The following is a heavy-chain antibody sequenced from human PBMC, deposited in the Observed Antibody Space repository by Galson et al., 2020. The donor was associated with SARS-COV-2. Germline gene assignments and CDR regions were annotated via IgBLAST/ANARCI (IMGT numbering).Heavy chain of an antibody. CDR2: SYYRGST. CDR3: ARAVRGVIIMGFDWFDP. J-gene: IGHJ5*02. D-gene: IGHD3-10*01. CDR1: GGSISSGGYY. V-gene: IGHV4-31*03. Sequence: SETLLLTFTVSGGSISSGGYYWSWIRQHPGKGLERNGYSYYRGSTYYNPSLKSRVTISVDTSKNQFSLKLSSVTAADTAVYYCARAVRGVIIMGFDWFDPWGQVTLVTVSS.